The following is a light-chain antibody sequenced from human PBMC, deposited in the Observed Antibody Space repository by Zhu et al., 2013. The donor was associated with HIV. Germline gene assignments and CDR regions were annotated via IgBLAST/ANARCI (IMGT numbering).Light chain of an antibody. J-gene: IGKJ2*03. CDR1: QSVANY. V-gene: IGKV1-39*01. CDR2: TTS. CDR3: QQTYRTPPS. Sequence: IQMTQSPSSLSASVGDRVTITCRASQSVANYLNWYRQTPGKAPKLLIYTTSKLQSGVPSRFSGSGSGTLFTLTISSLQPEDFVTYYCQQTYRTPPSFGQGTKPEIK.